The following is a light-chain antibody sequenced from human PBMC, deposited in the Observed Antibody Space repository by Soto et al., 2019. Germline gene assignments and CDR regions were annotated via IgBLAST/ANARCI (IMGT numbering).Light chain of an antibody. Sequence: DIQMTQSPSSLPASVGDRVTITCRASQGIRNDLGWFQQRPGKAPKRLIHAASSLEGGVPSRFSGSGSGTDFTLTISCLQSEDFATYYCQQYYSYPLTFGGGTKVDIK. CDR3: QQYYSYPLT. J-gene: IGKJ4*01. CDR2: AAS. CDR1: QGIRND. V-gene: IGKV1-17*01.